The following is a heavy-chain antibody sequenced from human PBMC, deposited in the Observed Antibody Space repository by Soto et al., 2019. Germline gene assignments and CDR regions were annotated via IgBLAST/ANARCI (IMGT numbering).Heavy chain of an antibody. CDR2: INAGNGNT. J-gene: IGHJ6*02. CDR1: GYTFTSYA. CDR3: ARDVGGMDV. Sequence: QVQLVQSGAEVKKPGASVKVSCKASGYTFTSYAMHWVRQAPGQRLEWMGWINAGNGNTKYSQKFQVRVTITRDTSASTAYMERSSLRSADTAVYACARDVGGMDVWGQGTTVTVSS. D-gene: IGHD2-15*01. V-gene: IGHV1-3*01.